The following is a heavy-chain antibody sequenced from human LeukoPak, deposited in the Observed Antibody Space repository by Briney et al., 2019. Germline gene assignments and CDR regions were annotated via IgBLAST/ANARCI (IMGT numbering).Heavy chain of an antibody. J-gene: IGHJ6*03. D-gene: IGHD3-10*01. CDR2: IRQDESER. Sequence: ETLPLTCAVYGGSFSGYYWSWVRQLPGKGPEWVANIRQDESERYFADSVKGRFTISRDNAKKSVYLHMSSLRAEDTALYYCARLSAYYYGSYFYYYMDVWGKGTTVTVSS. V-gene: IGHV3-7*01. CDR3: ARLSAYYYGSYFYYYMDV. CDR1: GGSFSGYY.